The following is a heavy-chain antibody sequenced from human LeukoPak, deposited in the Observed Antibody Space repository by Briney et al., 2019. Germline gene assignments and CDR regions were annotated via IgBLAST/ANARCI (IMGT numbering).Heavy chain of an antibody. CDR1: GYTFTGYY. J-gene: IGHJ5*02. CDR2: INPNSGGT. D-gene: IGHD5-18*01. Sequence: ASVKVSCKASGYTFTGYYMHWVRQAPGQGLEWMGWINPNSGGTNYAQKFQGRVTMTRDTSISTAYMELSRLRSDDTAVYYCARGLRDTAMVTCWFDPWGQGTLVTVSS. CDR3: ARGLRDTAMVTCWFDP. V-gene: IGHV1-2*02.